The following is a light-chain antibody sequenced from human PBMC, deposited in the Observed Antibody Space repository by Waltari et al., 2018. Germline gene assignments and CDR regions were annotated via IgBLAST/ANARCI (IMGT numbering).Light chain of an antibody. J-gene: IGLJ7*01. CDR2: EDT. CDR3: GTWDSSLSGAV. CDR1: RSNIGYNY. Sequence: QSVLTQPPSVSAAPGQRVTISCSGVRSNIGYNYVSWYRQFPGTAPKLLIYEDTERPSGMAGRFSGSKSGTSATLDITGLQAGDEADYYCGTWDSSLSGAVFGGGTHLTVL. V-gene: IGLV1-51*02.